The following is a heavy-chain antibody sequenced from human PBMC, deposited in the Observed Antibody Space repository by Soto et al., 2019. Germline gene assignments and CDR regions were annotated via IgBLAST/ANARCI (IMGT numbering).Heavy chain of an antibody. CDR3: ARSTGYSTSWDDYYYYGMDV. D-gene: IGHD6-13*01. CDR1: GFTVSSNY. J-gene: IGHJ6*02. Sequence: EVQLVESGGGLIQPGGSLRLSCAASGFTVSSNYMSWVRQAPGKGLEWVSVISGSGGGIYYADSVTGRFTISRDNSKNTLYVQMNSLRAEDTAVYYCARSTGYSTSWDDYYYYGMDVWGQGTTVTVSS. V-gene: IGHV3-53*01. CDR2: ISGSGGGI.